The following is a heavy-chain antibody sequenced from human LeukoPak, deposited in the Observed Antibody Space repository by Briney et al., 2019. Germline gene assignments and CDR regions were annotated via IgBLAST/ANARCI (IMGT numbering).Heavy chain of an antibody. CDR3: AKFQANYYDSSGYGCFDY. J-gene: IGHJ4*02. CDR2: IYSGGNI. CDR1: GFTVSSNY. Sequence: GGSLRLSCAASGFTVSSNYMSWVRQAPGKGLEWVSMIYSGGNIYYTDSVKGRFTISRDNSKNTLDLQMNSLRAEDTAVYYCAKFQANYYDSSGYGCFDYWGQGVLVTVSS. V-gene: IGHV3-66*01. D-gene: IGHD3-22*01.